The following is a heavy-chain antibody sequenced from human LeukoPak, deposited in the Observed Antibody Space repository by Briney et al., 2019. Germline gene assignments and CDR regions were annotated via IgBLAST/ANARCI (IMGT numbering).Heavy chain of an antibody. D-gene: IGHD1-26*01. J-gene: IGHJ3*02. V-gene: IGHV4-59*08. CDR3: ARQGSGGRAFDI. CDR2: SYSSGST. Sequence: PSETLSLTCIVSGGSISSYYWSWLRQPPGKGLEWIGYSYSSGSTNSNTSLKSRVTISVDTSKSQFSLKMTSVTAADTAVYYCARQGSGGRAFDIWGQGTMVTVSS. CDR1: GGSISSYY.